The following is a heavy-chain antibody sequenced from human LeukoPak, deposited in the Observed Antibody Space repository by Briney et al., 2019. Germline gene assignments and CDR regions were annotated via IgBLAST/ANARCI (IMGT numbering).Heavy chain of an antibody. Sequence: ASVKVSCKASGYTFIAYSLHWVRQARGQGLEWMGWIDPYSGGTEYSPKFQGRVTMTRDTSISTAYMEVNRLRSDDTALYYCARFPTANQRVQGYWGQGTLVTVSS. V-gene: IGHV1-2*02. CDR2: IDPYSGGT. D-gene: IGHD1-1*01. CDR1: GYTFIAYS. CDR3: ARFPTANQRVQGY. J-gene: IGHJ4*02.